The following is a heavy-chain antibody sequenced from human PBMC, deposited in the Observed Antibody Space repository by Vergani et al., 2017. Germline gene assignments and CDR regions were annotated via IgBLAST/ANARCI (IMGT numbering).Heavy chain of an antibody. V-gene: IGHV3-48*01. CDR3: VRDPDYSTFDS. CDR1: GFTFSADS. Sequence: DVRLVESGGGVVQPGGSLRLSCAASGFTFSADSMNWVRQTPGKGLEWISYIGVSDNSIYYADSVMGRFAISRDNARNLLFLQMNSLRADDSALYFCVRDPDYSTFDSWGQGTLVTVSS. J-gene: IGHJ4*02. D-gene: IGHD4-11*01. CDR2: IGVSDNSI.